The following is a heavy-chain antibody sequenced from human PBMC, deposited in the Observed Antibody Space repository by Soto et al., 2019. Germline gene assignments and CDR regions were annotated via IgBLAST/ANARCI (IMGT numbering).Heavy chain of an antibody. D-gene: IGHD1-26*01. J-gene: IGHJ6*02. V-gene: IGHV3-53*01. CDR3: AREGYSGSRAPYHCHGMDV. Sequence: GVLRLCCAASGFTVSGNYMSWVRQAPGKGREWVSVIYSGGSTYYADSVKGRFTISRDNSQNTLYLQMNSLRAEDTAVYYCAREGYSGSRAPYHCHGMDVWGQGTSVTVSS. CDR1: GFTVSGNY. CDR2: IYSGGST.